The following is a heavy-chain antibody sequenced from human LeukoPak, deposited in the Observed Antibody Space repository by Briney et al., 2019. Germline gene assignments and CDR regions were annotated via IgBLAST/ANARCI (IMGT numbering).Heavy chain of an antibody. D-gene: IGHD3-22*01. CDR2: IYPGDSDT. CDR3: ATYRSGYYFDY. CDR1: GYSFTNSW. Sequence: GESLKISCKGSGYSFTNSWIAWVRQMPGKGLERMGIIYPGDSDTRYSPSFQGQVTISADKSISTAYLEWSSLGASDTAIYYCATYRSGYYFDYWGQGTLVTVSS. J-gene: IGHJ4*02. V-gene: IGHV5-51*01.